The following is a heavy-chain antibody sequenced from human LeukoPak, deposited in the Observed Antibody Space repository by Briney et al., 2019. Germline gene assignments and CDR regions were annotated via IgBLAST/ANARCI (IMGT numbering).Heavy chain of an antibody. CDR3: AKGRGYSYGYKVDY. D-gene: IGHD5-18*01. V-gene: IGHV3-23*01. Sequence: GGSLRLSCAASGFTSSSYAMSWVRQAPGKGLEWVSAISGSGGSTYYADSVKGRFTISRDNSKNTLYLQMNSLRAEDTAVYYCAKGRGYSYGYKVDYWGQGTLVTVSS. J-gene: IGHJ4*02. CDR2: ISGSGGST. CDR1: GFTSSSYA.